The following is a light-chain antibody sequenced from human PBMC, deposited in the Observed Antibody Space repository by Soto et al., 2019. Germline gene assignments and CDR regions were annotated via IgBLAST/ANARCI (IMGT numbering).Light chain of an antibody. CDR2: NTN. CDR1: SSNIGSNA. CDR3: ATWDDSPRDVV. Sequence: QSVLTQPPSASGTLGQRVTISCSGSSSNIGSNAVNWYQQLPGTAPKLLIYNTNQRPSGAPDRFSGSKPGTSASLAISGLQSEDEADYYCATWDDSPRDVVFGGGTQLTVL. J-gene: IGLJ2*01. V-gene: IGLV1-44*01.